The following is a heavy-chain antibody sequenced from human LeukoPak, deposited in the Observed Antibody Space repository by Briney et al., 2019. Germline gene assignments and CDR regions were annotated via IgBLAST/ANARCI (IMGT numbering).Heavy chain of an antibody. Sequence: GGSLRLSCAASGFTFSSYWMSWVRQAPGKGLEWVANIKQDGSEKYYVDSVKGRFTISRDNAKNSLYLQMNSLRAEDTAVYYCARVGGDYYDSSGTIDYWGQGTLVTASS. CDR2: IKQDGSEK. V-gene: IGHV3-7*01. CDR3: ARVGGDYYDSSGTIDY. D-gene: IGHD3-22*01. CDR1: GFTFSSYW. J-gene: IGHJ4*02.